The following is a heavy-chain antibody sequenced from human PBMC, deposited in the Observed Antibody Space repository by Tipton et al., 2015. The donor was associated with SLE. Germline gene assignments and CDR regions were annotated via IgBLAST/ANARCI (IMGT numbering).Heavy chain of an antibody. CDR2: ISYDGSNK. CDR3: ARDRGVGATDWFFDY. J-gene: IGHJ4*02. Sequence: SLRLSCAASGFTFSSYAMHWVRQAPGKGLEWVAIISYDGSNKYYADSVKGRFTISRDNSKNTLYLQMNSLRAEDTAVYYCARDRGVGATDWFFDYWGQGTLVTVSS. D-gene: IGHD1-26*01. V-gene: IGHV3-30*14. CDR1: GFTFSSYA.